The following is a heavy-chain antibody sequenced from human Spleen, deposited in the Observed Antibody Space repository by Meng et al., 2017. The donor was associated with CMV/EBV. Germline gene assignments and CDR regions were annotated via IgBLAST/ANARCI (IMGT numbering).Heavy chain of an antibody. D-gene: IGHD2-2*01. CDR1: Y. CDR3: SRGRTPPRYCSSTSCLGMGRFDY. Sequence: YIHGRRQTPGQGLEWMGWIDPHIGATNYAQNFQGRVTMTRDTSISTAYMELSSLTSDDTAVYYCSRGRTPPRYCSSTSCLGMGRFDYWGQGTLVTVSS. J-gene: IGHJ4*02. CDR2: IDPHIGAT. V-gene: IGHV1-2*02.